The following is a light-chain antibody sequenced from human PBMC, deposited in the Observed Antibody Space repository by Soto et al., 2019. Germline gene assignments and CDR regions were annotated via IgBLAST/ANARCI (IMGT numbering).Light chain of an antibody. J-gene: IGKJ2*01. CDR3: LQDYDFPYS. V-gene: IGKV1-6*01. CDR2: AAS. Sequence: AIQMTHTPPSLSASVGDRVIITCRASQDIRVDVGWLQQRPGHAPNLLIYAASTLHTGVPSTFTGSESVTDFTLTINDLQPEDVATYFCLQDYDFPYSFGQSTKLDI. CDR1: QDIRVD.